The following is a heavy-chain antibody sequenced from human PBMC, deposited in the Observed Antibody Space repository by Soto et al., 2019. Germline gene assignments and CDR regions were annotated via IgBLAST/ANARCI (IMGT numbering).Heavy chain of an antibody. V-gene: IGHV4-4*07. CDR2: IYGSGTT. CDR1: VGSVSNFF. J-gene: IGHJ4*02. Sequence: ETLSLTGSVSVGSVSNFFWSWMRQRAGKGLEWIGRIYGSGTTIYNPSLKSRVTMSVDTSKNQFSLKLTSVTAADTALYYCARTLKGYCGGGTCYWFDYWGQGALVTVSS. D-gene: IGHD2-15*01. CDR3: ARTLKGYCGGGTCYWFDY.